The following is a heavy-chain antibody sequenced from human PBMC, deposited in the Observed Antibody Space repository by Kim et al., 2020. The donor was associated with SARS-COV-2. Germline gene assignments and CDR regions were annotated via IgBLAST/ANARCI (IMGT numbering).Heavy chain of an antibody. CDR2: IVYTGST. CDR3: ARYYGDLVRSFFDP. CDR1: GGSISGSSYY. Sequence: SETLSLTCTVSGGSISGSSYYWGWVRQPPGKGLEWIGSIVYTGSTYYNPSLKSRVTISVDTSKNQFSLSLRSVTAADTAVYYCARYYGDLVRSFFDPWG. D-gene: IGHD4-17*01. V-gene: IGHV4-39*01. J-gene: IGHJ5*02.